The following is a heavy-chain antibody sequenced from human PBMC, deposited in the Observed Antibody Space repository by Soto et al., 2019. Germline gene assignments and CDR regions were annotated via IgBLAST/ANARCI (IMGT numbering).Heavy chain of an antibody. V-gene: IGHV1-3*01. D-gene: IGHD3-16*01. CDR2: IYGNDKT. Sequence: QVPLVQSGTEVKKPGASVTISCKASGYALTNFAIHWVRQVAGQRLEYMGWIYGNDKTKVSQKFRGRVTIFRDTSADTVSMELSSLRSEDTALDYCARGDGNFPYFDSCGEGTLVTVSS. CDR3: ARGDGNFPYFDS. CDR1: GYALTNFA. J-gene: IGHJ4*02.